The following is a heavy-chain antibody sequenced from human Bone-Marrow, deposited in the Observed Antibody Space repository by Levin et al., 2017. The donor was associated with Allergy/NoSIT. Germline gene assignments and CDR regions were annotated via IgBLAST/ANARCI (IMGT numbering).Heavy chain of an antibody. Sequence: GESLKISCQGSGYSFSNFWIGWVRQMSGKGMEWMGTIYPGDSDTIYSPSFQGQDPISAHRSTSTAYLHGSSLQASDTAMYYCARSYCSGGSCYVALVRFFDSGGQGTRVTVSS. CDR3: ARSYCSGGSCYVALVRFFDS. D-gene: IGHD2-15*01. V-gene: IGHV5-51*01. J-gene: IGHJ4*02. CDR1: GYSFSNFW. CDR2: IYPGDSDT.